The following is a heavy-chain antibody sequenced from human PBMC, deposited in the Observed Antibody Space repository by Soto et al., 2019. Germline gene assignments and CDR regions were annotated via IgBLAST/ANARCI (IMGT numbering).Heavy chain of an antibody. J-gene: IGHJ3*02. Sequence: QVQLVQSGGEVKKPGASVKVSCKASGYTFTSHGLSWVRQAPGQGLEWMGWISTYNGKTDYAQKFQGRVTMTADTRTNTGYMELRSLRSDDTAVYYCARLLTEGVTYPEDAFDIWGQGTKVTVSS. D-gene: IGHD3-9*01. V-gene: IGHV1-18*01. CDR1: GYTFTSHG. CDR3: ARLLTEGVTYPEDAFDI. CDR2: ISTYNGKT.